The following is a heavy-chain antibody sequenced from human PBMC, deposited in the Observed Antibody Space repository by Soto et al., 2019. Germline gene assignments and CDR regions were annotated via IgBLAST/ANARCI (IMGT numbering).Heavy chain of an antibody. Sequence: GGSLRLSCTASGFTFSSYNMNWVRQAPGKGLEWVSSISSSSNYIYYADSMKGRFTISRDNAKNSLYLQMNSLRAEDTAVYYCARESGLSTPFYYFYGMDVWGQGTTVTVSS. CDR2: ISSSSNYI. D-gene: IGHD3-3*01. CDR1: GFTFSSYN. J-gene: IGHJ6*02. CDR3: ARESGLSTPFYYFYGMDV. V-gene: IGHV3-21*01.